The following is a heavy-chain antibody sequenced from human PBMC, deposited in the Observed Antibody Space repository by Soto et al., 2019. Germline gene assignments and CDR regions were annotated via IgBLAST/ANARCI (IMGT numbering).Heavy chain of an antibody. D-gene: IGHD5-18*01. CDR1: GFTFDDYA. V-gene: IGHV3-9*01. Sequence: EVQLVESGGALVQPGRSLRLSCAASGFTFDDYAMHWVRQAPGKGPEWVSGISWNSASIGYADPVKGRFTITRDNAKNALNIQMNSLRPEDTAVYFCGKDPTTMVRMWYYWGQGTLVTVSS. CDR2: ISWNSASI. J-gene: IGHJ4*02. CDR3: GKDPTTMVRMWYY.